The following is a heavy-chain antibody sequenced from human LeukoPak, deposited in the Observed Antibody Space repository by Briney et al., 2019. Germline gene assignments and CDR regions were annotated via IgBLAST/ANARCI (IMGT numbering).Heavy chain of an antibody. D-gene: IGHD1-26*01. CDR3: ARIAVGATSGHLPQGAFDI. CDR1: GGSFSGYY. CDR2: INHSGST. J-gene: IGHJ3*02. Sequence: PSETLSLTCAVYGGSFSGYYWSWIRQPPGKGLEWIGEINHSGSTNYNPSLKSRVTISVDTSKNQFSLKLSSVTAADTAVYYCARIAVGATSGHLPQGAFDIWGQGTMVTVSS. V-gene: IGHV4-34*01.